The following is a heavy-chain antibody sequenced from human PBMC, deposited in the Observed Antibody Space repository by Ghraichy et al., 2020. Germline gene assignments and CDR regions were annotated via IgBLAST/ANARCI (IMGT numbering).Heavy chain of an antibody. CDR3: ARASTVVRFYFNDGMDV. J-gene: IGHJ6*02. Sequence: GGSLRLSCVGSGFTFGSYSMNWVRQSPGKGLEWISYISSSSRSIFYADSVKGRFTISRDNAQNSLFLQMNSLRDEDTAIYYCARASTVVRFYFNDGMDVWGQGTTVTVSS. CDR2: ISSSSRSI. CDR1: GFTFGSYS. V-gene: IGHV3-48*02. D-gene: IGHD4-23*01.